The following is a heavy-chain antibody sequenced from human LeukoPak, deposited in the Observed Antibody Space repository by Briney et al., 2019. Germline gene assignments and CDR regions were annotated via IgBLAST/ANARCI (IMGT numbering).Heavy chain of an antibody. D-gene: IGHD6-19*01. CDR1: GGSISSYY. CDR3: ARDSGYSSGWYIDY. V-gene: IGHV4-59*01. Sequence: SETLSLTSTVSGGSISSYYWSWIRQPPGTGLGWIGYFYYSGSTNYNPSLKSRVTISVDTSKNQFSLKLSSVTAADTAVYYCARDSGYSSGWYIDYWGQGTLVTVSS. CDR2: FYYSGST. J-gene: IGHJ4*02.